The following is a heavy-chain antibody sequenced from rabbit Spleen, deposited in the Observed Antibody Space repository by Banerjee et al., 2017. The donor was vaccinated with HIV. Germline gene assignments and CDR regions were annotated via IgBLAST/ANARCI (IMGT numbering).Heavy chain of an antibody. J-gene: IGHJ6*01. CDR3: ARDTATSFSTYGMDL. CDR2: TVGGRSTFT. Sequence: QSLEESGGGLVQPEGSLSLTCKASGFSFSSNDYMCWVRQAPGKGLEWIACTVGGRSTFTYYASWVNGRFTISKASSTTVTLQMTSLTAADTATYFCARDTATSFSTYGMDLWGPGTL. CDR1: GFSFSSNDY. V-gene: IGHV1S40*01. D-gene: IGHD1-1*01.